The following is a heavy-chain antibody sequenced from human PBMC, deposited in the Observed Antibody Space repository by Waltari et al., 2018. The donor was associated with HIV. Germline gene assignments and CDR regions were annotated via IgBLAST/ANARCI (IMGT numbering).Heavy chain of an antibody. CDR2: IYHSGST. CDR3: ASTAMVLHYYYYYGMDV. CDR1: GGSISSSNW. D-gene: IGHD5-18*01. V-gene: IGHV4-4*02. J-gene: IGHJ6*02. Sequence: QVQLQESGPGLVKPSGTLSLTCAVSGGSISSSNWWSWVRQPPGKGLEWIGEIYHSGSTNYNPSLKSRVTISVDKSKNQFSLKLSSVTAADTAVYYCASTAMVLHYYYYYGMDVWGQGTTVTVSS.